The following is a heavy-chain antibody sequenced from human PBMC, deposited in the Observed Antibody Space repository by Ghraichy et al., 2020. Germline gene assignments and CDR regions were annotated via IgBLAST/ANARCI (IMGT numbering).Heavy chain of an antibody. Sequence: GGSLRLSCAASGFTFDDYAMHWVRQAPGKGLEWVSGISWNSGSIGYADSVKGRFTISRDNAKNSLYLQMNSLRAEDTALYYCAKDISELGGRDGYNWVAFDIWGQGTMVTVSS. V-gene: IGHV3-9*01. CDR2: ISWNSGSI. J-gene: IGHJ3*02. D-gene: IGHD5-24*01. CDR1: GFTFDDYA. CDR3: AKDISELGGRDGYNWVAFDI.